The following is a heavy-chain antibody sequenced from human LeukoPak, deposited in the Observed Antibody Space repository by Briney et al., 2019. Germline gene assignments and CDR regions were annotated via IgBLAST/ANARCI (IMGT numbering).Heavy chain of an antibody. J-gene: IGHJ5*02. V-gene: IGHV5-51*01. CDR3: ARVEAVAGRGWFDP. Sequence: GESLQISCKGSGYSFSSYWIGWVRQMAGKGLEWMGIIYPADSDTRYSPSFQGQVTISADKSINTAYLQWSSLKASDSTMYYCARVEAVAGRGWFDPWGQGTLVTVSS. D-gene: IGHD6-19*01. CDR1: GYSFSSYW. CDR2: IYPADSDT.